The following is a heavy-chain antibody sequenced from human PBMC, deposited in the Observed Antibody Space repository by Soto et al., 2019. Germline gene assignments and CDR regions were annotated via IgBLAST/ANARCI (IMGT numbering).Heavy chain of an antibody. Sequence: QVQLGESGGGVVQPGRSLRLSCAASGFTFSSYGMHWVRQAPGKGLEWVAVISYDGSNKYYADSVKGRFTISRDNSKNTLYLQMNSLRAEDTAVYYCAKNGGLRFLYGMDVWGQGTTVTVSS. D-gene: IGHD3-3*01. CDR2: ISYDGSNK. CDR3: AKNGGLRFLYGMDV. CDR1: GFTFSSYG. J-gene: IGHJ6*02. V-gene: IGHV3-30*18.